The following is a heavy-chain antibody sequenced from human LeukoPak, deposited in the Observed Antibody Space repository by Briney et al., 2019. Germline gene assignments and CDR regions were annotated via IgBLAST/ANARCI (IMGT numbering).Heavy chain of an antibody. CDR2: ISSSSSTI. Sequence: GGSLRLSCAASGFTFSSYSMNWVRQAPGKGLEWVSYISSSSSTIYYADSVKGRFTISRDNAKNSLYLQMNSLRAEDTAVYYCASGAGGEGALTTPSHYYYYYYMDVWGKGTTVTVSS. D-gene: IGHD1-26*01. CDR1: GFTFSSYS. V-gene: IGHV3-48*01. CDR3: ASGAGGEGALTTPSHYYYYYYMDV. J-gene: IGHJ6*03.